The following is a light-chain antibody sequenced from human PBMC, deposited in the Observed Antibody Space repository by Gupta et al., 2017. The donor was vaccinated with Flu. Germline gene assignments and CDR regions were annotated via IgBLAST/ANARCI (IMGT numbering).Light chain of an antibody. CDR1: QSVSTY. J-gene: IGKJ2*01. CDR3: QKRSNWPPYT. CDR2: DAS. V-gene: IGKV3-11*01. Sequence: EIVLPQSPATLSLSPGERATLFCRASQSVSTYLAWYQHNPGQAPRLLIYDASNRATGIPARFSGSGSGTDFTLTISSLEPEDFAVYYCQKRSNWPPYTFGQGTRLEIK.